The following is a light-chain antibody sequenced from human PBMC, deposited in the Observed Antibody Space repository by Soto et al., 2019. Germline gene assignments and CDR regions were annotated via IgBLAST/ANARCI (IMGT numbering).Light chain of an antibody. CDR2: DAA. CDR3: QQRINWPWT. Sequence: EIVLTQSPATLSLSPGERATLSCRASQSVSSYLAWYRQKPGQAPRLLIYDAAKRATGIPARFSGSGSETDFTLTINSLEPEDFAVYYCQQRINWPWTFGQGTKVDIK. J-gene: IGKJ1*01. CDR1: QSVSSY. V-gene: IGKV3-11*01.